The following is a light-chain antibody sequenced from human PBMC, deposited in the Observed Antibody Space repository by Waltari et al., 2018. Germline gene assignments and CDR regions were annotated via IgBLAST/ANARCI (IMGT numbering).Light chain of an antibody. J-gene: IGLJ3*02. CDR2: EVA. Sequence: QSALTQPASVSGSPGQSITISCTGTSSDDRNYNLVSWYQQHPGKAPKLMIYEVATPPSGVSNRFSGSKSGNTASLTISGLQAEDEADYYCCSYAASSTWVFGGGTKLTVL. V-gene: IGLV2-23*02. CDR1: SSDDRNYNL. CDR3: CSYAASSTWV.